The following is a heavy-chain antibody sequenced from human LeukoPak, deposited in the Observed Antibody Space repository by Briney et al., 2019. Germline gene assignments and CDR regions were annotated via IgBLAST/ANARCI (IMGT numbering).Heavy chain of an antibody. Sequence: GRSLRLSCAASGFTFSSYAMHWVRQAPGKGLEWVANIKQDGSEKYYVDSVKGRFTISRDNAKNSLYLQMNSLRAEDTAVYYCARDLVEQQLAREYFQHWGQGTLVTVSS. V-gene: IGHV3-7*01. D-gene: IGHD6-13*01. CDR3: ARDLVEQQLAREYFQH. J-gene: IGHJ1*01. CDR2: IKQDGSEK. CDR1: GFTFSSYA.